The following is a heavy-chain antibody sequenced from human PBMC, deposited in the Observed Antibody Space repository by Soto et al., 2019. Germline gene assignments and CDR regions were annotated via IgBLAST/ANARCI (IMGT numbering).Heavy chain of an antibody. CDR1: GGTFSSYA. J-gene: IGHJ6*02. D-gene: IGHD6-19*01. CDR3: ARKTESSSGWFYYYGMDV. V-gene: IGHV1-69*13. CDR2: IIPIFGTA. Sequence: ASVKVSCKASGGTFSSYAISWVRQAPGQGLEWMGGIIPIFGTANYAQKFQGGVAITADESTSTAYMELSSLRSEDTAVYYCARKTESSSGWFYYYGMDVWGQGTTVTVSS.